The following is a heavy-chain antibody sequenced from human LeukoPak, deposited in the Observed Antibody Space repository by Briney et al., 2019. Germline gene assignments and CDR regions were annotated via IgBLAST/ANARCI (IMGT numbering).Heavy chain of an antibody. J-gene: IGHJ3*02. CDR2: INPNSGVT. Sequence: ASVKVPCKASGYTFSDYYIHWVRQAPGQGFEWMGWINPNSGVTNYTQRLQGRVTLTRDTSTSTAYIDLSSLRFDDTVVYFCARAVHDDAFDIWGQGTMVTVSS. V-gene: IGHV1-2*02. CDR1: GYTFSDYY. CDR3: ARAVHDDAFDI.